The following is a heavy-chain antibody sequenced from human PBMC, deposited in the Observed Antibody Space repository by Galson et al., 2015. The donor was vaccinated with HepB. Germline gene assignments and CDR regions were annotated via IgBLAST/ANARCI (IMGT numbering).Heavy chain of an antibody. Sequence: QSGAEVKKPGESLRISCKGSGYMFSNYWIGWVRQMPGKGLEWMGIIYTDDSDSRYSPSFQGQVTISADKSIGTAYVQWSSLKASDTAIYYCARVRGADPLGFDYWGQGTLVTVSS. V-gene: IGHV5-51*01. CDR3: ARVRGADPLGFDY. J-gene: IGHJ4*02. CDR2: IYTDDSDS. D-gene: IGHD3-16*01. CDR1: GYMFSNYW.